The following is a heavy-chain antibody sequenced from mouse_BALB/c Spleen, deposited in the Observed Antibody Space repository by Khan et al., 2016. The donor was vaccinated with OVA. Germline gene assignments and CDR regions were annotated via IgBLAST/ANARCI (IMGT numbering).Heavy chain of an antibody. Sequence: QVQLKESGPGLVAPSQSLSITCTVSGFSLTSYGVHWVRQPPGKGLEWLGIIWAGGSTNYNSALMYRLSISKDNSKSQVFLKMNSLQTVDTAMYYCARDDWGVNDAMDYWGQGTSVTVSS. J-gene: IGHJ4*01. CDR1: GFSLTSYG. D-gene: IGHD2-13*01. V-gene: IGHV2-9*02. CDR2: IWAGGST. CDR3: ARDDWGVNDAMDY.